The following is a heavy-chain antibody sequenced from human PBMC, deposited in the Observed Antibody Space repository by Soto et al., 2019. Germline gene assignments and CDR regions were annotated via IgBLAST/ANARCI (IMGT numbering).Heavy chain of an antibody. J-gene: IGHJ4*02. CDR1: GGSFSGYY. D-gene: IGHD3-16*02. CDR3: ARGKRSDYVWGSYRYHFDY. CDR2: INLSGST. Sequence: SETLSLTCAVYGGSFSGYYWSWIRQPPGKGLEWIGEINLSGSTNYNPSLKSRVTISVDTSKNQFSLKLSSVTAADTAVYYCARGKRSDYVWGSYRYHFDYWGQGTVVTVSS. V-gene: IGHV4-34*01.